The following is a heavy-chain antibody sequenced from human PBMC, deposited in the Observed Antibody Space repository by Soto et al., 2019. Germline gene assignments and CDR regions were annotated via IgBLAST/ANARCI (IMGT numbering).Heavy chain of an antibody. CDR2: MNPNSGNT. J-gene: IGHJ4*02. Sequence: ASVKVSCKASGYTFTSYDINWVRQATGQGLEWMGWMNPNSGNTGYAQKFQGRVTMTRNTSISTAYMELSSLRSEDTAVYYCARGSVFYDFWSGYSAKYYFDYWGQGTLVTVS. CDR3: ARGSVFYDFWSGYSAKYYFDY. V-gene: IGHV1-8*01. D-gene: IGHD3-3*01. CDR1: GYTFTSYD.